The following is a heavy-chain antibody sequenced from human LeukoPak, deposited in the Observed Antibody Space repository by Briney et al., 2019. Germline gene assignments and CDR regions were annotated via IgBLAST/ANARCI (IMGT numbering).Heavy chain of an antibody. CDR1: GFTVSSNY. Sequence: PGGSLRLSCAASGFTVSSNYMSWVRQAPGKGLEWVSVIYSGGSTDYADSVKGRFTISRDNSKNTLYLQMDSLRAEDTVVYYCAREVWGYCSSSSCSKAYWGQGTLVTVSS. CDR3: AREVWGYCSSSSCSKAY. D-gene: IGHD2-2*01. CDR2: IYSGGST. V-gene: IGHV3-53*01. J-gene: IGHJ4*02.